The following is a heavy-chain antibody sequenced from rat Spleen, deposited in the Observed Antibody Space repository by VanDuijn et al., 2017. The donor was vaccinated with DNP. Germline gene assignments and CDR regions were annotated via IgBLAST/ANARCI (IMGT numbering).Heavy chain of an antibody. CDR3: ARGPSEYGYKYYWYFDF. D-gene: IGHD1-4*01. CDR2: INKDSSTI. CDR1: GFKFNDYW. V-gene: IGHV4-2*01. J-gene: IGHJ1*01. Sequence: EVKLVESGGGLVQPGRSLKVSCAASGFKFNDYWMGWVRQAPGRGLEWIGEINKDSSTINYTPSLKDKFTISRDNAQNTLYLQMSKLGSEDTAIYYCARGPSEYGYKYYWYFDFWGPGTKVTVSS.